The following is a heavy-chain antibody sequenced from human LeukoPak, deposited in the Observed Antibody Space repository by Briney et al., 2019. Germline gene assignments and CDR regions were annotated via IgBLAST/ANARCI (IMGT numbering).Heavy chain of an antibody. CDR1: GGTISSYY. D-gene: IGHD1-26*01. J-gene: IGHJ5*01. CDR2: IYYSGST. V-gene: IGHV4-59*08. Sequence: TSETLSLTCTVSGGTISSYYWSWIRQPPGKGLEWIGYIYYSGSTNYNPSLKSRVTISVDTSKNQFSLKLSSVTAADTAVYYCARHPPGISGSYWFDYWGQGTLVTVSS. CDR3: ARHPPGISGSYWFDY.